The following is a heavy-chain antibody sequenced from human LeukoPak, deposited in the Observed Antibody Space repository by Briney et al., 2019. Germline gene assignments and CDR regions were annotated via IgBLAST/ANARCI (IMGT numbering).Heavy chain of an antibody. V-gene: IGHV3-30-3*01. CDR3: AKVFRGYSDDYRDY. CDR1: GFTFSSYA. CDR2: ISYDGSNK. J-gene: IGHJ4*02. D-gene: IGHD4-11*01. Sequence: GGSLRLSCAASGFTFSSYAMHWVRQAPGKGLEWVAVISYDGSNKYYADSVKGRFTITRDNSKNTLYLQMNSLRAEDTAVYYCAKVFRGYSDDYRDYWGQGTLVTVSS.